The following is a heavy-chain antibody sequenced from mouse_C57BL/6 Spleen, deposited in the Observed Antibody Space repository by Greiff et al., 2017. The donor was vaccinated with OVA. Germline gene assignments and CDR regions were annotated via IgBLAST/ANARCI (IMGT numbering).Heavy chain of an antibody. Sequence: EVKLVESEGGLVQPGSSMKLSCTASGFTFSDYYMAWVRQVPEKGLEWVANINYDGSSTYYLDSLKSRFIISRDNAKNILYLQMSSLKSEDTATYYCARGGGYYPFDYWGQGTTLTVSS. CDR3: ARGGGYYPFDY. J-gene: IGHJ2*01. CDR1: GFTFSDYY. V-gene: IGHV5-16*01. D-gene: IGHD2-3*01. CDR2: INYDGSST.